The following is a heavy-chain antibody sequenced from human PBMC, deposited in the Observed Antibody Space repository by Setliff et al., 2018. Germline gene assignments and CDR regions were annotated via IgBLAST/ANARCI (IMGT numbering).Heavy chain of an antibody. CDR1: GYSFTTYW. J-gene: IGHJ4*02. CDR2: IYPGDSGT. V-gene: IGHV5-51*01. D-gene: IGHD6-13*01. CDR3: ARATGIGWPFDY. Sequence: GESLKISCKGSGYSFTTYWIAWVRQMPGKGLEWMGVIYPGDSGTRYSPSFQGQVAISADKSISTAYLQWSSLKASDAAMYYCARATGIGWPFDYWGQGTLVTVSS.